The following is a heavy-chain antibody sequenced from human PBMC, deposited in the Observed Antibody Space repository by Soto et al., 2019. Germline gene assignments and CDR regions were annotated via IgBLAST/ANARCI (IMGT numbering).Heavy chain of an antibody. CDR1: GFTFSSYD. CDR3: VRSIGPPLFDN. D-gene: IGHD3-22*01. Sequence: PGGSLRLSCSASGFTFSSYDMHWVRQGPGKGLEWVSAIGTAGDTDYAGLGKGRFTICRENAKNSLYPQLNSLIAGDTAIYFYVRSIGPPLFDNRGQGALVTVSS. V-gene: IGHV3-13*04. J-gene: IGHJ4*02. CDR2: IGTAGDT.